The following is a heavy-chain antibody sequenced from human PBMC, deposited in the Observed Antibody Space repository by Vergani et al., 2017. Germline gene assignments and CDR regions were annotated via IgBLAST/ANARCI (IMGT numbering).Heavy chain of an antibody. CDR3: ARGACTNGVCYGLYNWFDP. Sequence: QVQLVQSGAEVKKPGASVKVSCKASGYTFTSYYMHWVRQAPGQGLEWMGIINPSGGSTSYAQKFQGRVTMTRDTSTSTVYMELSSLRSEDTAVYYCARGACTNGVCYGLYNWFDPWGQGTLVTVSS. V-gene: IGHV1-46*03. CDR1: GYTFTSYY. CDR2: INPSGGST. D-gene: IGHD2-8*01. J-gene: IGHJ5*02.